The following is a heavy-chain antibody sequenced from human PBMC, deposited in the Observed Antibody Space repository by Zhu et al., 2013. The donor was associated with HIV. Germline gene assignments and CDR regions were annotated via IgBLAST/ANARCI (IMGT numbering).Heavy chain of an antibody. Sequence: QVHLVQSGAEVKKPGSSVKVSCKASGGTFSTYAISWVRQAPGQGLEWMGGIIPILGTSNYAQKFQDRVTITADRLTNTVYMEVSSLRSDDTAVYYCARDGDCSNVSSCYFQLDVWGQGTLVSVSS. CDR2: IIPILGTS. CDR1: GGTFSTYA. D-gene: IGHD2-2*01. J-gene: IGHJ4*02. V-gene: IGHV1-69*06. CDR3: ARDGDCSNVSSCYFQLDV.